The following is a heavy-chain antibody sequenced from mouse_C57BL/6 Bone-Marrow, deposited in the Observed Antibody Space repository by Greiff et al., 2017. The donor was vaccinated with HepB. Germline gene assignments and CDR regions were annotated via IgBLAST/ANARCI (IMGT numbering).Heavy chain of an antibody. CDR3: ARDGYYPYYYAMDY. V-gene: IGHV1-81*01. CDR2: SYPRSGNT. D-gene: IGHD2-3*01. J-gene: IGHJ4*01. Sequence: VKLMESGAELARPGASVKLSCKASGYTFTSYGISWVKQRTGQGLEWIGESYPRSGNTYYNEKFKGKATLTADKSSSTAYMELRSLTSEDSAVYFCARDGYYPYYYAMDYWGQGTSVTVSS. CDR1: GYTFTSYG.